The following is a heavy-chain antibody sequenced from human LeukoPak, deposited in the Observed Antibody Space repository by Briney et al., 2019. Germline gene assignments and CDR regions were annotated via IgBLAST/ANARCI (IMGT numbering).Heavy chain of an antibody. CDR1: GFAFSGSA. J-gene: IGHJ4*02. CDR2: ISIGGDYT. Sequence: GGSLRLSCAASGFAFSGSAMSWVRQAPGKGLEWVSGISIGGDYTYYADSVKGRFTISRDNSKNTLSLQMSNLRAEDTAIYYCAKLHSATITADFDHWGQGTLVTVSS. D-gene: IGHD1-14*01. V-gene: IGHV3-23*01. CDR3: AKLHSATITADFDH.